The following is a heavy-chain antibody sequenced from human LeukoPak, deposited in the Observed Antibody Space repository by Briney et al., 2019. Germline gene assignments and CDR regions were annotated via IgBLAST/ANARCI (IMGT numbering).Heavy chain of an antibody. J-gene: IGHJ4*02. Sequence: GGSLRLSCAASGFTFSSYGMSWVRQGPGKGLEWVSAISGSGGSTYYPDSVKGRFTISRDHSTNTLYLQMNSLRAEDTAVYYCAKDYGDYAMDYFDYWGQGTLVTVSS. CDR2: ISGSGGST. D-gene: IGHD4-17*01. CDR1: GFTFSSYG. V-gene: IGHV3-23*01. CDR3: AKDYGDYAMDYFDY.